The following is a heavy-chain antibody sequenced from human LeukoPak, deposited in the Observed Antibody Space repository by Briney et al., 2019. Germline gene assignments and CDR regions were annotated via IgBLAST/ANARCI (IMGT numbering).Heavy chain of an antibody. V-gene: IGHV3-38-3*01. D-gene: IGHD1-26*01. CDR2: ISGGST. CDR1: GFTVSSNE. CDR3: ARGEGAASGAFDI. Sequence: GGSLRLSCAASGFTVSSNEMSWVRQAPGKGLEWVSSISGGSTYYADSRKGRFTISRDNSKNTLHLQMNSLRAEDTAVYYCARGEGAASGAFDIWGQGTMVTVSS. J-gene: IGHJ3*02.